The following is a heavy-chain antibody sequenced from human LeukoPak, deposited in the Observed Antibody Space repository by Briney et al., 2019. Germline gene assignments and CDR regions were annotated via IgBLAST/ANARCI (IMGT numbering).Heavy chain of an antibody. CDR1: GASISSYY. V-gene: IGHV4-4*07. J-gene: IGHJ4*02. CDR2: IYISGTT. CDR3: ARRGRVLRYFNY. Sequence: SETLSLTCTVSGASISSYYWTWIRQPAGKGLEWIGHIYISGTTNYNPSLKSRVTISVDTSKNQFSLKLSSVTAADTAVYYCARRGRVLRYFNYWGQGTLVTVSS. D-gene: IGHD3-9*01.